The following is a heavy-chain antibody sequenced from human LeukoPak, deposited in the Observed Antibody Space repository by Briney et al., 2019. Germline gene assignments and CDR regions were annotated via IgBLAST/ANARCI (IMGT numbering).Heavy chain of an antibody. J-gene: IGHJ4*02. D-gene: IGHD3-22*01. CDR3: ARRGYYFPLDY. CDR1: GGSFSGYY. V-gene: IGHV4-34*01. CDR2: INHSGST. Sequence: SETLSLTCAVYGGSFSGYYWSWIRQPPGKGLEWIGEINHSGSTNYNPSLKSLVTISVDTSKNQFSLKLSSVTAADTAVYYCARRGYYFPLDYWGQGTLVTASS.